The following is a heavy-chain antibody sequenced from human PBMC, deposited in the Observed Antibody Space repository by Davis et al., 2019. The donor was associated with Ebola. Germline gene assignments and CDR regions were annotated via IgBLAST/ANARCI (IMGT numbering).Heavy chain of an antibody. CDR2: ISAYNGNT. CDR1: GYTFTSYA. V-gene: IGHV1-18*01. D-gene: IGHD3-16*01. Sequence: AASVKVSCKASGYTFTSYAMHWVRQAPGQRLEWMGWISAYNGNTNYAQKLQGRVTMTTDTSTSTAYMELRSLRSDDTAVYYCARGPWGWYFDYWGQGTLVTVSS. CDR3: ARGPWGWYFDY. J-gene: IGHJ4*02.